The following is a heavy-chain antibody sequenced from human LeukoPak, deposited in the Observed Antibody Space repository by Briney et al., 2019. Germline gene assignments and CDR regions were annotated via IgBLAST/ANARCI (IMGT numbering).Heavy chain of an antibody. J-gene: IGHJ4*02. CDR1: GGSISSSSYY. CDR2: IYYSGST. V-gene: IGHV4-39*07. Sequence: SETLSLTCTVSGGSISSSSYYWGWIRQPPGKGLEWIGSIYYSGSTYYNPSLKSRVTISVDTSKNQFSLKLSSVTAADTAVYYCARLNTADLAYCGGDCYPYWGQGTLVTVSS. D-gene: IGHD2-21*02. CDR3: ARLNTADLAYCGGDCYPY.